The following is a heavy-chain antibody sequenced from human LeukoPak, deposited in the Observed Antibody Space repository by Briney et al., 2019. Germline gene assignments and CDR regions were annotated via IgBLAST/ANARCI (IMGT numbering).Heavy chain of an antibody. V-gene: IGHV1-69*01. CDR2: IIPIFGTA. CDR3: AREERGYSGYDYSKASSYYYYYMDV. D-gene: IGHD5-12*01. J-gene: IGHJ6*03. CDR1: GFTFSSYA. Sequence: PGGSLRLSCAASGFTFSSYAISWVRQAPGQGLEWMGGIIPIFGTANYAQKFQGRVTITADESTSTAYMELSSLRSEDTAVYYCAREERGYSGYDYSKASSYYYYYMDVWGKGTTVTISS.